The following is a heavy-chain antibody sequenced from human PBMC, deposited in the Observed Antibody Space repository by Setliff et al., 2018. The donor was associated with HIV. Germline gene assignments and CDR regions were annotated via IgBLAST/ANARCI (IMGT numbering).Heavy chain of an antibody. Sequence: SETLSLTCIVSGASIRSQYWSWIRKPPGKGLEWIGYISYSGSTNYNPSLESRVAMSVDTSKQQFSLEVSSVTAADTAVYYCARTRGYSYGTLAGFDYWGRGSLVTVSS. CDR1: GASIRSQY. J-gene: IGHJ4*01. D-gene: IGHD5-18*01. CDR3: ARTRGYSYGTLAGFDY. V-gene: IGHV4-59*11. CDR2: ISYSGST.